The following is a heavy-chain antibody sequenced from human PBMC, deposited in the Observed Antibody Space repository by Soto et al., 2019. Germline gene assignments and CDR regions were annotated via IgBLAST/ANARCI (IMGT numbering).Heavy chain of an antibody. CDR1: GFTFSSYW. CDR3: ARGIAARVGYYYYYMDV. CDR2: IKQDGSEK. Sequence: EVQLVESGGGLVQPGGSLRLSCAASGFTFSSYWMSWVRQAPGKGLEWGANIKQDGSEKYYVDSVKGRFTISRDNAKNSLYLQMNSLRAEDTAVYYCARGIAARVGYYYYYMDVWGKGTTVTVSS. J-gene: IGHJ6*03. D-gene: IGHD6-6*01. V-gene: IGHV3-7*01.